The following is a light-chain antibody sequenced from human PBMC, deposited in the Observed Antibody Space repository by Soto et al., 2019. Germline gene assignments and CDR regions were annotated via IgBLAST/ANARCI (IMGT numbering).Light chain of an antibody. V-gene: IGKV3-15*01. CDR2: GAS. J-gene: IGKJ5*01. CDR3: QQYNNWPSIT. Sequence: EIGMTQSPGTLSLSPGERATLSCRASQSVSNNYLAWYQQKPGQAPRLLIYGASTRATGIPARFSGSGSGTEFTLTISSLQSEDFAVYYCQQYNNWPSITFGQGTRLEIK. CDR1: QSVSNN.